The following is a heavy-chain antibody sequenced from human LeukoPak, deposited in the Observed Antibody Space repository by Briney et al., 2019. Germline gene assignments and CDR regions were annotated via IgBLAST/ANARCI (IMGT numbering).Heavy chain of an antibody. V-gene: IGHV3-23*01. D-gene: IGHD3-16*01. CDR1: GFTFSSYA. Sequence: GGSLRLSCAASGFTFSSYAMSWVRQAPGKGLERVSTISGSGGSTYYADSVKGQFTISRDNSKNTLYLQMNSLKAEDSAIYYCAKAQSYGYSDYWGQGTLVAVSS. J-gene: IGHJ4*02. CDR3: AKAQSYGYSDY. CDR2: ISGSGGST.